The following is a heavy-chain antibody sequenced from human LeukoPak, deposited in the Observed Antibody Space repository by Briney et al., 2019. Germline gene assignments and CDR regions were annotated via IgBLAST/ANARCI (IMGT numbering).Heavy chain of an antibody. V-gene: IGHV4-59*01. D-gene: IGHD2-15*01. CDR2: ISYSGST. J-gene: IGHJ5*02. CDR3: ASGGYCSSGSCYPNWFDP. Sequence: SETLSLTCTVSGGSISTYYWSWIRQPPGKGLEWIGYISYSGSTNYNPSLKSRVSISIDTSKNQFSLKLSSVTAADTAVYYCASGGYCSSGSCYPNWFDPWGQGTLVTVSS. CDR1: GGSISTYY.